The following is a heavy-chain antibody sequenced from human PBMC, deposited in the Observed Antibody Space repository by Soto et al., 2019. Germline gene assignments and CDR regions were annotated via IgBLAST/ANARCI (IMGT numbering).Heavy chain of an antibody. J-gene: IGHJ4*02. V-gene: IGHV4-31*03. Sequence: SDTLSLTCTLSARSTSRDAYDWCWFCLHPGKGLEWIGYIYYSGSTYYNPSLKSRVTISVDTSKNQFSLKLSSVTAADTAVYYCARSPLVHFSSWPQSFDYWGLGTLVT. CDR1: ARSTSRDAYD. CDR2: IYYSGST. CDR3: ARSPLVHFSSWPQSFDY. D-gene: IGHD6-13*01.